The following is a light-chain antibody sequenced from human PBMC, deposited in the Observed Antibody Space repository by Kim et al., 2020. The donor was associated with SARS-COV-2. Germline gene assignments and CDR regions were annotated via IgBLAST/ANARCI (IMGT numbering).Light chain of an antibody. J-gene: IGLJ3*02. CDR3: AAWDDSLNGFWV. CDR1: SSNIGRNT. V-gene: IGLV1-44*01. Sequence: QSVLTQPPSASGTPGQRVTMSCSGSSSNIGRNTVNWYQQLPGTAPKLLIYSNNQRPSGVPDRFSGSKSGTSASLAISGLQSEDEADYYCAAWDDSLNGFWVFGGGTQLTVL. CDR2: SNN.